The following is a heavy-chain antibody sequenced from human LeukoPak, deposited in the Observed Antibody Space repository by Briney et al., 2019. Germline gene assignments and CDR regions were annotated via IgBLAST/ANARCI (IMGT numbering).Heavy chain of an antibody. CDR2: ISNDGGGT. V-gene: IGHV3-23*01. CDR1: GFIFNNFG. J-gene: IGHJ5*02. D-gene: IGHD3-22*01. Sequence: GGSLRLSCAASGFIFNNFGLIWVRQAPGKGLEWVSAISNDGGGTNYADFVKGRFTISRDNSKNTLFPQMNSLRAEDTALYYCAKGSSGYFVDLWGQGTLVTVSS. CDR3: AKGSSGYFVDL.